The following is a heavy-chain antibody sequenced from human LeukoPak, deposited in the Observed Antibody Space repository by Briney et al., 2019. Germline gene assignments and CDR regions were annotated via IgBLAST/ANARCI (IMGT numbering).Heavy chain of an antibody. CDR2: INHSGST. CDR3: ARRCGRASSSWYWKQKHWFDP. CDR1: GGSFSGYY. J-gene: IGHJ5*02. Sequence: SETLSLTCAVYGGSFSGYYWSWIRQPPGKGLEWIGEINHSGSTNYNPSLKSRVTISVDTSKNQFSLKLSSVTAADTAVYYCARRCGRASSSWYWKQKHWFDPWGQGTLVTVSS. D-gene: IGHD6-13*01. V-gene: IGHV4-34*01.